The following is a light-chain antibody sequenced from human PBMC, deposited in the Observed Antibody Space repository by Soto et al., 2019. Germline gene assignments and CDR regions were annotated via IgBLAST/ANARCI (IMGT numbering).Light chain of an antibody. V-gene: IGLV2-11*01. CDR3: CSYAGSPWV. Sequence: QSALTQPRSVSGSPGQSVTISCTGTSSDVGGYNYVSWYQQHPGKAPKLMIYDVSKRPSGVPDRFSGSKSGNMASLTISGLQAEDEADYYCCSYAGSPWVFSGGTKLTVL. CDR1: SSDVGGYNY. CDR2: DVS. J-gene: IGLJ3*02.